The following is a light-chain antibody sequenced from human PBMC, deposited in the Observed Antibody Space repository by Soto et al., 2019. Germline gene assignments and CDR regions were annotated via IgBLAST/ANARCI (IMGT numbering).Light chain of an antibody. CDR3: LVSYSGVRV. CDR2: DTN. J-gene: IGLJ3*02. CDR1: AGDVTSGHY. Sequence: QAVVTQEPSLTVSPGGTVTLTCSSSAGDVTSGHYPYWFQQKPGQAPRTLIYDTNNRHSWTPARFSGSLLGGKPALTLSGAQHEDEAEYYCLVSYSGVRVFGGGTKLTVL. V-gene: IGLV7-46*01.